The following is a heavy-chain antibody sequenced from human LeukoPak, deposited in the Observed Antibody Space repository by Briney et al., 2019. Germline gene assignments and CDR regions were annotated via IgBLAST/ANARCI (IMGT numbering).Heavy chain of an antibody. J-gene: IGHJ3*01. Sequence: PGGSLRLSCAASGFTFSSFALSWIRQAPGKGLEWVSAIGTSSANTYYADSVKGRLTISRDNSQNTLYLQINNLRAEDTAVYYCARDPPVLRYFDWLPQRDAFDVWGQGTMVTVSS. D-gene: IGHD3-9*01. CDR1: GFTFSSFA. V-gene: IGHV3-23*01. CDR3: ARDPPVLRYFDWLPQRDAFDV. CDR2: IGTSSANT.